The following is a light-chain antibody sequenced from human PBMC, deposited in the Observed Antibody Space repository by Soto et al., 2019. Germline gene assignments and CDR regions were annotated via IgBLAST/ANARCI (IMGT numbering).Light chain of an antibody. V-gene: IGLV2-14*01. Sequence: QSALTQPASVSGSPGQSITISCPGTSSDVCAYNYVSWYQQYPGKAPKLMIYGVTNRPSGVSNRFSGSKTGNTASLTISGLQAEDEADYYCFSHRGGDSHVFGTGTKVTVL. CDR3: FSHRGGDSHV. CDR1: SSDVCAYNY. CDR2: GVT. J-gene: IGLJ1*01.